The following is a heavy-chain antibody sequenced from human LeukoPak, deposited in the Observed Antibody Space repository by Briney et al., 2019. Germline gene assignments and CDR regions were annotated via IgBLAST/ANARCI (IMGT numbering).Heavy chain of an antibody. CDR1: GFTFSSYA. J-gene: IGHJ4*02. V-gene: IGHV3-30-3*01. Sequence: GGSLRLSCAASGFTFSSYAMHWVRQAPGKGLEWVAVISYDGSNKYCADSVKGRFTISRDNSKNTLYLQMNSLRAEDTAVYYCARDLRWIQLWLFDYWGQGTLVTVSS. CDR2: ISYDGSNK. D-gene: IGHD5-18*01. CDR3: ARDLRWIQLWLFDY.